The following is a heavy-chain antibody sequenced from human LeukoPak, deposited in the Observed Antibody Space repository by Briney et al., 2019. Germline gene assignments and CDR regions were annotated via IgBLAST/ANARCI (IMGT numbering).Heavy chain of an antibody. D-gene: IGHD2-2*01. V-gene: IGHV4-4*07. CDR2: IYTSGST. CDR1: GGSINSYY. J-gene: IGHJ3*02. Sequence: SETLSLTCTVSGGSINSYYWSWIRQPAGKGLEWIGRIYTSGSTNYNPSLKSRVTISVDTSKNQFSLKLSSVTAADTAVYYCASFSLPAAKIGAFDIWGQGTMVTVSS. CDR3: ASFSLPAAKIGAFDI.